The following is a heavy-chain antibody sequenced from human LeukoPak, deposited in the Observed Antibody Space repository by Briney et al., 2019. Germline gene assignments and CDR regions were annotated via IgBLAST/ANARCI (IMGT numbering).Heavy chain of an antibody. CDR1: RFTFSNHW. J-gene: IGHJ3*01. CDR3: ARGDFWSGDYTDAFDV. Sequence: GGSLRLSCAASRFTFSNHWMSWVRQAPGKGLEWVANIKPDGSEKYCVDSVKGRFSISRDNVRNTLYLQMNSLRVGDTALYYCARGDFWSGDYTDAFDVWGQGTMVTVSS. D-gene: IGHD3-3*01. V-gene: IGHV3-7*04. CDR2: IKPDGSEK.